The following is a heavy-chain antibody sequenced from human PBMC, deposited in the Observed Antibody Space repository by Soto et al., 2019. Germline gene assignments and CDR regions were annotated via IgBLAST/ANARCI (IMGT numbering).Heavy chain of an antibody. J-gene: IGHJ6*02. V-gene: IGHV3-72*01. CDR3: TSAAVSKTGLDV. CDR1: GFTFSDHY. D-gene: IGHD4-4*01. CDR2: TRDKPNSYTT. Sequence: EVQLVESGGGLVQPGGSLRLSCAASGFTFSDHYMDWVRQAPGKGLEWVGRTRDKPNSYTTEYAASVKGRFTISRDDSEISVYLQMNSLKTEDTAVYYCTSAAVSKTGLDVWGQGTRSPSP.